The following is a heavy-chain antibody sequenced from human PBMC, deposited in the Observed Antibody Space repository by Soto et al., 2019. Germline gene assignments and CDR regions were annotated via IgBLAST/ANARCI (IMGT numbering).Heavy chain of an antibody. CDR1: GGTFSSYA. CDR2: IIPIFGTA. CDR3: ASHTGSSPEGRYYYGMDV. V-gene: IGHV1-69*12. J-gene: IGHJ6*02. Sequence: QVQLVQSGAEVKKPGSSVKVSCKASGGTFSSYAISWVRQAPGQGLEWMGGIIPIFGTADYAQTFQGRVTIPAXEXTXTXXRELSSLRSEDTAVYYCASHTGSSPEGRYYYGMDVWGQGTTVTVSS. D-gene: IGHD1-26*01.